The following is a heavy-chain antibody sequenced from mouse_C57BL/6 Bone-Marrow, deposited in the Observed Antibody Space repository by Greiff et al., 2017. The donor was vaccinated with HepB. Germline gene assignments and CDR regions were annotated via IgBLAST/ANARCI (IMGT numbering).Heavy chain of an antibody. V-gene: IGHV10-3*01. D-gene: IGHD1-2*01. J-gene: IGHJ3*01. CDR1: GFTFNPYA. CDR3: GRDDDGAGY. CDR2: IRSKSRNYAT. Sequence: EVKLMESGGGLVQPQGSLYLSCAASGFTFNPYAMHWVRQAPGKGLEWVARIRSKSRNYATYYADSVQYRFTITRYDSQSMRYLQMNNLKTEDTAMYYCGRDDDGAGYWGQGTRVTVSA.